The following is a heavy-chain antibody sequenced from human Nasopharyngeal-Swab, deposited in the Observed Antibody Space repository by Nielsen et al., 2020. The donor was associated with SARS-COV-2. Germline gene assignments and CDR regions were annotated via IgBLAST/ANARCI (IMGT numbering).Heavy chain of an antibody. Sequence: VRQAPGKGLQWISYITSGNSVQYADSVKGRFTISRDNAKNSLYLQMNSLRAEDTAVYYCARDFDAFDIWGQGTMVTVSS. CDR2: ITSGNSV. V-gene: IGHV3-69-1*02. J-gene: IGHJ3*02. CDR3: ARDFDAFDI.